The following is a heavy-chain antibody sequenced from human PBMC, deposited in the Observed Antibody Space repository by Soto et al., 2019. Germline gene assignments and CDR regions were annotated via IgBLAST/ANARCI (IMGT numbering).Heavy chain of an antibody. D-gene: IGHD3-22*01. CDR3: ARDYEYYDSSGYGYYGMDV. CDR1: GGTFSSYA. Sequence: QVQLVQSGAEVKKPGSSVKVSCKASGGTFSSYAISWVRQAPGQGLEWMGGIIPIFGTANYAQKFQGRVAITADKSTSTAYMELSSLRSEDTDVYYCARDYEYYDSSGYGYYGMDVWGQGNTVTVYS. CDR2: IIPIFGTA. J-gene: IGHJ6*02. V-gene: IGHV1-69*06.